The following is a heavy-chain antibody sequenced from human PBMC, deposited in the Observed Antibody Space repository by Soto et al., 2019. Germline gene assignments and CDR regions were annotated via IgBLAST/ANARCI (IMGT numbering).Heavy chain of an antibody. Sequence: QVQLQESGPGLVKPSQTLSLTCTVSGGSISSGDYYWCWIRQPPGKGLEWIGYIYYSGSTYYNPSLKSRVTMSVDTSKNQFSLKLSSVTAADTAVYYCVRAIGCSSTSCYIATDYYYGMDVWGQGTTVTVSS. CDR2: IYYSGST. J-gene: IGHJ6*02. CDR3: VRAIGCSSTSCYIATDYYYGMDV. CDR1: GGSISSGDYY. V-gene: IGHV4-30-4*01. D-gene: IGHD2-2*01.